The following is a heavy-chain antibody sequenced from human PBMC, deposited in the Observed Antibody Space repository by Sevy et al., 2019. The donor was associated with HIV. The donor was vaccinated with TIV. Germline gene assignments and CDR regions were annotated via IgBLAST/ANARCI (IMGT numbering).Heavy chain of an antibody. Sequence: GSLKISCAASGFTFSSYGMHWVRQAPDKGLEWVAVIWYDGTNKYYADSVKGRFTISRDNSKNTLYLQMSSLRAEDTAVYYCARDKLPPVMVTMVRGALSYFFDYWGQGTLVTVSS. D-gene: IGHD3-10*01. J-gene: IGHJ4*02. CDR2: IWYDGTNK. CDR3: ARDKLPPVMVTMVRGALSYFFDY. V-gene: IGHV3-33*01. CDR1: GFTFSSYG.